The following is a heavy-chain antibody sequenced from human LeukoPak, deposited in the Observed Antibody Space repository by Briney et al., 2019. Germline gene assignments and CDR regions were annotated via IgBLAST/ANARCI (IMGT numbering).Heavy chain of an antibody. CDR1: GGSFSGYY. Sequence: PSETLSLTCAVYGGSFSGYYWSWIRQPPGKGLEWIGEINHSGSTNYNPSLKSRVTISVDTSKNQFSLKLSSVTAADTSVYYCARGPPLRYFDWPRIYSSGFDYWGQGTLVTVSS. J-gene: IGHJ4*02. CDR3: ARGPPLRYFDWPRIYSSGFDY. D-gene: IGHD3-9*01. CDR2: INHSGST. V-gene: IGHV4-34*01.